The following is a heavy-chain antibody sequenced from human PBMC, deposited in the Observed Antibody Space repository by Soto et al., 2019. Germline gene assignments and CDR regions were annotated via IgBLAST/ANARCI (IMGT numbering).Heavy chain of an antibody. Sequence: QVQLVQSGAEVKKPGSSVKVSFKDSVGTCSSYAISWVRQAPGQGLEWMGGIIPIFGTANYAQKFQGRVTITADESTSTAYMELSRLRSEDTAVYYCARGSDYDSSGYYYSWFDPLGQGTLVTVYS. D-gene: IGHD3-22*01. CDR1: VGTCSSYA. J-gene: IGHJ5*02. CDR2: IIPIFGTA. V-gene: IGHV1-69*12. CDR3: ARGSDYDSSGYYYSWFDP.